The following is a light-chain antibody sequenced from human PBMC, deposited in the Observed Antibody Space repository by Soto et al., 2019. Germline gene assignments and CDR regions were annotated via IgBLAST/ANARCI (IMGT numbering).Light chain of an antibody. Sequence: DLQMTQSPSSLSASVGDRVTITCQASQDIANYLNWYQQKAGRAPKCLIYDASNLETGVPSRFSGSGSGTDFTLTISSLQPEDIATYYCQQYDNLPLTFGGGTKVEIK. V-gene: IGKV1-33*01. J-gene: IGKJ4*01. CDR3: QQYDNLPLT. CDR2: DAS. CDR1: QDIANY.